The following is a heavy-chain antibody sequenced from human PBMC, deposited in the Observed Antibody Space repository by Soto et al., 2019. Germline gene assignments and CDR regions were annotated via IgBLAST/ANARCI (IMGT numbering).Heavy chain of an antibody. CDR1: SIISGDYY. D-gene: IGHD3-10*01. J-gene: IGHJ4*02. CDR3: ARDLSGYYYGSGSYNYFDY. Sequence: SIISGDYYWSWIRQPPGKGLEWIGYIYYSGSTYYNPSLKSRVTISVDTSKNQFSLKLSSVTAADTAVYYCARDLSGYYYGSGSYNYFDYWGQGTLVTVSS. V-gene: IGHV4-30-4*01. CDR2: IYYSGST.